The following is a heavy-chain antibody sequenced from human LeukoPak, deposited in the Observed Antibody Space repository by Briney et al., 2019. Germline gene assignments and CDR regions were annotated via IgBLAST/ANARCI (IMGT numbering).Heavy chain of an antibody. CDR1: GFTFRSYG. CDR3: AKDPRIVVVPAAIDP. J-gene: IGHJ5*02. D-gene: IGHD2-2*01. Sequence: GGSLRLSCAASGFTFRSYGMNWVRQAPGKGLEWVSTISGSGGSTSHADSVKGRFTISRDNSKNTLYLQMNSLRAEDTAVYYCAKDPRIVVVPAAIDPWGQGTLVTVSS. CDR2: ISGSGGST. V-gene: IGHV3-23*01.